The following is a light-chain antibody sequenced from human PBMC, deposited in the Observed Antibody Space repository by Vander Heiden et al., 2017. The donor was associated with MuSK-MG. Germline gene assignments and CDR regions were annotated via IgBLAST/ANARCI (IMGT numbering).Light chain of an antibody. V-gene: IGKV1-39*01. CDR1: QILSTS. J-gene: IGKJ2*01. Sequence: DIQMTQSPSSLSASVGDRVTITCRASQILSTSLNWYQQKPGKAPKLLIYDTSSLQSGVPSRFSGSGSGTDFSLTIRSLQPEDFATYYCQQSYGFPYTFGQGTSLEIK. CDR2: DTS. CDR3: QQSYGFPYT.